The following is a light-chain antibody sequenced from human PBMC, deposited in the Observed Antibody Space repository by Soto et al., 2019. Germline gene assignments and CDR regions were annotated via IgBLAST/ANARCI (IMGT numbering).Light chain of an antibody. CDR1: YSISSW. Sequence: DIQMTQSPSTLSASLGDRVTITCRASYSISSWLAWYQQKPGKAPKLLIYDASSLESGVPSRFSGSRSGKELILTINNLQHDDFATYHCQQYDGSSGYTFGQGTTLEIK. V-gene: IGKV1-5*01. J-gene: IGKJ2*01. CDR3: QQYDGSSGYT. CDR2: DAS.